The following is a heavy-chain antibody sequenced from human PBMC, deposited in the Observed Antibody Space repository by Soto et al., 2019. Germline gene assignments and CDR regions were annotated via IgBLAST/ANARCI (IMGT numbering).Heavy chain of an antibody. CDR1: GYSVSSYW. CDR2: IYPGDSDT. V-gene: IGHV5-51*01. Sequence: GESLKISRKGSGYSVSSYWIVWVRQMPGKGLEWVGIIYPGDSDTRYSPSFQGQVTISADKSISTAYLQWSSLKASDTAMYYCARQRSIAEELRYYSGMDVWGQGTTVTVSS. J-gene: IGHJ6*02. D-gene: IGHD6-6*01. CDR3: ARQRSIAEELRYYSGMDV.